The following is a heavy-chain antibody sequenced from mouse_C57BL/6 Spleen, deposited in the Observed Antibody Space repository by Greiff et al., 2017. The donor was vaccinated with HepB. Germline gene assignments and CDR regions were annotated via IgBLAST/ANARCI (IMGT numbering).Heavy chain of an antibody. CDR1: GFTFSSYA. Sequence: EVQLVESGEGLVKPGGSLKLSCAASGFTFSSYAMSWVRQTPEKRLEWVAYISSGGDYIYYADTVKGRFTISRDNARNTLYLQMSSLKSEDTAMYYCTRERYYGSSPGYFDVWGTGTTVTVSS. J-gene: IGHJ1*03. CDR3: TRERYYGSSPGYFDV. D-gene: IGHD1-1*01. V-gene: IGHV5-9-1*02. CDR2: ISSGGDYI.